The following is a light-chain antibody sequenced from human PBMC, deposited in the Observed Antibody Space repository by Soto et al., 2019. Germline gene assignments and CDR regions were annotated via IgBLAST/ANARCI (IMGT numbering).Light chain of an antibody. Sequence: QSALTQPPSASGSPGQSVTISCAGTRIDAAGYNYVSWYQQHPGKAPKLIIYGVNKRPSGVPDRFSGFKSGDTASLTVSGLQAEDEADYYCSSYGGSNNLIFGGGTKLTVL. CDR3: SSYGGSNNLI. J-gene: IGLJ2*01. CDR2: GVN. V-gene: IGLV2-8*01. CDR1: RIDAAGYNY.